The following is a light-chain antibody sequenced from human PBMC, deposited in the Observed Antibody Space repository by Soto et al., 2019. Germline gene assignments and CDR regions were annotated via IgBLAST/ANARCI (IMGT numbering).Light chain of an antibody. Sequence: ENVLTQSPGTLSVSPGERATLSCRASQSISTELAWYQQKPGQPPRLLIYSASTRATGVPARFTGSGSGSEFTLTISGLQSEDFAVYYCQQGHNWPLTFGQGTRLEI. V-gene: IGKV3-15*01. CDR3: QQGHNWPLT. J-gene: IGKJ2*01. CDR2: SAS. CDR1: QSISTE.